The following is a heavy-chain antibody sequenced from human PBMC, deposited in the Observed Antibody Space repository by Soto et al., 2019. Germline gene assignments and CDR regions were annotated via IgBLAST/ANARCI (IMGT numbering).Heavy chain of an antibody. V-gene: IGHV6-1*01. CDR1: GDNVSSNNAA. J-gene: IGHJ6*03. Sequence: SQTLSLTCAISGDNVSSNNAAWNWIRLSPSRGLEWLARTYYRSRWYNDYAVSVRSRITVNPDTSKNQFSLQLTSVTPEDTAVYYCAGTTSHQWYYMDVWGKGTMVTVSS. D-gene: IGHD1-7*01. CDR2: TYYRSRWYN. CDR3: AGTTSHQWYYMDV.